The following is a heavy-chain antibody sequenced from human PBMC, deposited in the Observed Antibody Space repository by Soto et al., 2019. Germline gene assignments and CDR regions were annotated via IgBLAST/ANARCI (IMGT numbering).Heavy chain of an antibody. CDR3: ATYPSTVTTSAEYFQH. J-gene: IGHJ1*01. CDR2: ISGSGGST. Sequence: EVQLLESGGGLVQPGGSLRLYCAASGFTFSSYAMSWVRQAPGKGLEWVSAISGSGGSTYYADSVKGRFTISRDNSKNTLYLQMNSLRAEDTAVYYCATYPSTVTTSAEYFQHWGQGTLVTVSS. D-gene: IGHD4-17*01. CDR1: GFTFSSYA. V-gene: IGHV3-23*01.